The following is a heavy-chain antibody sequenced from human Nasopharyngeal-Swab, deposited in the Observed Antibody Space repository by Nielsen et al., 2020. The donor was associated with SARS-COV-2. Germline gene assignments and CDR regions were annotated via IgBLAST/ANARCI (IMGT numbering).Heavy chain of an antibody. CDR1: GGPISSSSNY. V-gene: IGHV4-39*07. D-gene: IGHD6-6*01. J-gene: IGHJ5*02. CDR3: ASQGSRSPINWFDP. Sequence: SETLSLTCTVSGGPISSSSNYWGWIRQPPGKGLEWIGSIYYSGIIYYNPSLKSRVTISVDTSKNQFSLKLSSVTAADTAVYYCASQGSRSPINWFDPWGQGTLVTVSS. CDR2: IYYSGII.